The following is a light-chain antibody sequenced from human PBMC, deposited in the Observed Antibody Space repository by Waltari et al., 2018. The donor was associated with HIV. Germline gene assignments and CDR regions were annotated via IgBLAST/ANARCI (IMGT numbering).Light chain of an antibody. Sequence: QSALTQPASVSGSPGHSLTISPPATSSTVDAYRFVSWYQQHPGKAPKLIIYDVNNRPSGVSFRFSGSKSGNTASLTISGLQAEDEADYYCCSYARDSIFGGGTRLTVL. CDR1: SSTVDAYRF. CDR3: CSYARDSI. V-gene: IGLV2-23*02. CDR2: DVN. J-gene: IGLJ2*01.